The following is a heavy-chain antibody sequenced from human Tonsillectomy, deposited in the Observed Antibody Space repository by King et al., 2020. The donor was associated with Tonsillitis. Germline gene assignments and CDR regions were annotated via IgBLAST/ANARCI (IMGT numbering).Heavy chain of an antibody. CDR1: GYTFTNYW. V-gene: IGHV5-51*01. CDR2: IYPDDSDT. CDR3: ARSPAGTVDY. Sequence: EVQLVESGAEVKKPGESLKISCKSSGYTFTNYWIAWVRQMPGKGLEWMGIIYPDDSDTKYSPSFQGQVTISTDKSINTAYLQWSSLKASDTAMYYCARSPAGTVDYWGQGTLVTVSS. J-gene: IGHJ4*02. D-gene: IGHD6-13*01.